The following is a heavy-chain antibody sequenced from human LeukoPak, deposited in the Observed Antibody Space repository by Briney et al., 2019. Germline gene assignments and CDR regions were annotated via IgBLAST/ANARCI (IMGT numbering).Heavy chain of an antibody. Sequence: GGSLRLSCAASAFTFSRYGMHWVRQAPGKGLEWVAFIRYDGSNKYYADSVKGRFTISRDNSKNTLYLQMNSLRAEDTAVYYCAKEIWPTVTTPGWTYFDYWGQGTLVTVSS. D-gene: IGHD4-17*01. CDR2: IRYDGSNK. J-gene: IGHJ4*02. V-gene: IGHV3-30*02. CDR1: AFTFSRYG. CDR3: AKEIWPTVTTPGWTYFDY.